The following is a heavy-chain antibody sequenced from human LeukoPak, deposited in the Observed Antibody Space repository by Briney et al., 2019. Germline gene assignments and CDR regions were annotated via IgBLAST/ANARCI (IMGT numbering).Heavy chain of an antibody. CDR3: ARKREGPTPGIDS. V-gene: IGHV4-39*07. J-gene: IGHJ4*02. D-gene: IGHD1-26*01. CDR1: GASISSTNSY. CDR2: IYSSGRS. Sequence: PSETLSLTCTVSGASISSTNSYWGWIRQSPRTGLEWIGNIYSSGRSYYNPSLKSRVTISIDTSDKQCSRKLTSVTAADTAVYYCARKREGPTPGIDSWGQGTLVTVSS.